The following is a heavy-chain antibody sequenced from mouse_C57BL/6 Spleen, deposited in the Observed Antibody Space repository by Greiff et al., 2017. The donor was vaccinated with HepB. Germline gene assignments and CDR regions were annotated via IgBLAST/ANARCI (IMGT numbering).Heavy chain of an antibody. D-gene: IGHD2-3*01. V-gene: IGHV5-6*01. Sequence: EVMLVESGGDLVKPGGSLKLSCAASGFTFSSYGMSWVRQTPDKRLEWVATISSGGSYTYYPDSVKGRFTISRDNAKNTLYLQMSSLKSEDTAMYYCASLYDGYYVGYWGQGTTLTVSS. CDR2: ISSGGSYT. CDR3: ASLYDGYYVGY. CDR1: GFTFSSYG. J-gene: IGHJ2*01.